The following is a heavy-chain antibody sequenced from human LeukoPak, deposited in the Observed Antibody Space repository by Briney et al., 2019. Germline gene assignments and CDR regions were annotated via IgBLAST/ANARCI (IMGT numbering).Heavy chain of an antibody. Sequence: SETLSLTCTVSGGSISSYYWSWIRQPPGKGLEWIGYIYYSGSTNYNPSLKSRVTISVGTSKNQFSLKLSSVTAADTAVYYCARFAPYYDFWSNWFDPWGQGTLVTVSS. CDR1: GGSISSYY. V-gene: IGHV4-59*01. CDR2: IYYSGST. J-gene: IGHJ5*02. D-gene: IGHD3-3*01. CDR3: ARFAPYYDFWSNWFDP.